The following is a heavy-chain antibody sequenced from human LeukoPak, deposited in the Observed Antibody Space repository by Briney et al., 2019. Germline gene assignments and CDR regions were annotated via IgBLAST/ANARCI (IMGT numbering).Heavy chain of an antibody. CDR2: INPNSGGT. J-gene: IGHJ4*02. CDR3: ATSRGYSGYESSDFDY. CDR1: GYTFTGYY. Sequence: ASVKVSCKASGYTFTGYYMHWARQAPGQGLEWMGWINPNSGGTNYALKFQGRVTMTRDTSISTAYMELSRLRSDDTAVYYCATSRGYSGYESSDFDYWGLGTLVTVSS. D-gene: IGHD5-12*01. V-gene: IGHV1-2*02.